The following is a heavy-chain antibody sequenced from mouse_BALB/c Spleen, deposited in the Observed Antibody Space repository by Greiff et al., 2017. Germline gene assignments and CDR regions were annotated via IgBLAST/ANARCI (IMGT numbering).Heavy chain of an antibody. V-gene: IGHV3-2*02. CDR3: ARWYYGSSYWYFDV. D-gene: IGHD1-1*01. J-gene: IGHJ1*01. CDR2: ISYSGST. CDR1: GYSITSDYA. Sequence: EVKLLESGPGLVKPSQSLSLTCTVTGYSITSDYAWNWIRQFPGNKLEWMGYISYSGSTSYNPSLKSRISITRDTSKNQFFLQLNSVTTEDTATYYCARWYYGSSYWYFDVWGAGTTVTVSS.